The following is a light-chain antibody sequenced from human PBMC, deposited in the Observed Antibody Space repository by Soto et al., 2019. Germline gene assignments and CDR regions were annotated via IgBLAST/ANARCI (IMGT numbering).Light chain of an antibody. CDR3: EQYDNRPPRVT. CDR1: QDISNY. V-gene: IGKV1-33*01. J-gene: IGKJ3*01. CDR2: DAS. Sequence: DIQMTQSPSSLSASVGDRVTITCQASQDISNYLNWYQQKPGKAPKRLIYDASNLETGVPSRFSGSGSGTDFSFTISSLQPEDIATYYCEQYDNRPPRVTFGPGTKVDIK.